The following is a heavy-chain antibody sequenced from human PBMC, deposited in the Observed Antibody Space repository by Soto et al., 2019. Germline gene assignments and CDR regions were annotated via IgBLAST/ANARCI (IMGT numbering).Heavy chain of an antibody. D-gene: IGHD5-18*01. V-gene: IGHV3-64D*06. Sequence: GGSLRLSCSASGFTFSSYAMHWIRQAPGKGLEYVSAISSNGGSTYYADSVKGRFTISRDNSKNTLYLQMSSLRAEDTAVYYCVKDLDKIQLWLLFDSWGQGTLVTVSS. CDR2: ISSNGGST. J-gene: IGHJ4*02. CDR1: GFTFSSYA. CDR3: VKDLDKIQLWLLFDS.